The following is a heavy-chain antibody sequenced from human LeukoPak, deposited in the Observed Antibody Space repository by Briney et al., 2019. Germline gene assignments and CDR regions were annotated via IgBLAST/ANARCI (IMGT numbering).Heavy chain of an antibody. CDR1: GYTFTGYY. CDR3: ARARSRYSYAYYYYMDV. Sequence: ASVKVSCKASGYTFTGYYMHWVRQAPGQGLEWMGWINPNSGGTNYAQKFQGRVTMTRDTSISTAYMELSRLRSDDTAVYYCARARSRYSYAYYYYMDVWGKGTTVTVSS. CDR2: INPNSGGT. J-gene: IGHJ6*03. V-gene: IGHV1-2*02. D-gene: IGHD5-18*01.